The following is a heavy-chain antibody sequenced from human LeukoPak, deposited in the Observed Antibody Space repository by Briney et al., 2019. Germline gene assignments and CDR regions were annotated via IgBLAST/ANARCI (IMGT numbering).Heavy chain of an antibody. CDR2: INWNGGST. CDR1: GFTFSSYG. J-gene: IGHJ6*03. CDR3: AREARPYYYMDV. Sequence: GGSLRLSCAASGFTFSSYGMSWVRQAPGKGLEWVSGINWNGGSTGYADSVKGRFTISRDNAKNSLYLQMNSLRAEDTALYHCAREARPYYYMDVWGKGTTVTISS. V-gene: IGHV3-20*01.